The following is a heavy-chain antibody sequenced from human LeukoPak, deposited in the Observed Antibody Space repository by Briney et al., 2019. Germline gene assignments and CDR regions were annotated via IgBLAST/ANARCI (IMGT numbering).Heavy chain of an antibody. CDR1: GGSISSGGYY. V-gene: IGHV4-31*03. Sequence: KSSETLSLTCTVSGGSISSGGYYWSWLRQHPGKGLEWIGYIYYSGSTYYNPTLKSRVTRSVDTSKNQFSLKLSSVTAADTAVYYCAAQDVNWFDPWGQGTLVTVSS. CDR3: AAQDVNWFDP. J-gene: IGHJ5*02. D-gene: IGHD2-15*01. CDR2: IYYSGST.